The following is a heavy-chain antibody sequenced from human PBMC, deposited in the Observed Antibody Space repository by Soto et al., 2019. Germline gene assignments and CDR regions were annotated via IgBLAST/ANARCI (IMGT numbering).Heavy chain of an antibody. CDR3: ARAQYSYGYGPYYFDY. V-gene: IGHV1-18*01. J-gene: IGHJ4*02. Sequence: VASVKVSCKSSGYTFTSYGISWVRQAPGQGLEWMGWISAYNGNTNYAQKLQGRVTMTTDTSTSTAYMELRSLRSDDTAVYYCARAQYSYGYGPYYFDYWGQGTLVTVSS. CDR1: GYTFTSYG. D-gene: IGHD5-18*01. CDR2: ISAYNGNT.